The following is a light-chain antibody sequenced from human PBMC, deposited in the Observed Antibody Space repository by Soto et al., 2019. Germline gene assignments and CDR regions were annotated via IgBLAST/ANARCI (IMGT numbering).Light chain of an antibody. CDR3: QQYNSYPTT. J-gene: IGKJ4*01. CDR1: QSINSW. V-gene: IGKV1-5*03. CDR2: KAS. Sequence: DIQMTQSPSTLSASVGDRVTITCRASQSINSWLAWYQQKPGKAPNLLIYKASTLEIEVPSRFSGSGSATEFTLTITSLQPEDFATYYCQQYNSYPTTFGGGTRVNIK.